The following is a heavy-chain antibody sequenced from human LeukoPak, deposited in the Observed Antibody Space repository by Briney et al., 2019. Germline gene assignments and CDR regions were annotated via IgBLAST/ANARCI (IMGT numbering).Heavy chain of an antibody. CDR3: ARGLQDIWFGELLPITLDY. CDR2: INPNSGGT. V-gene: IGHV1-2*02. CDR1: GYTFTGYY. Sequence: ASVKVSCKASGYTFTGYYMHWVRQAPGQGLEWMGWINPNSGGTNYAQKFQGRVTMTRDTSISTAYMELSRLRSDDTAVYYYARGLQDIWFGELLPITLDYWGQGTLVTVSS. J-gene: IGHJ4*02. D-gene: IGHD3-10*01.